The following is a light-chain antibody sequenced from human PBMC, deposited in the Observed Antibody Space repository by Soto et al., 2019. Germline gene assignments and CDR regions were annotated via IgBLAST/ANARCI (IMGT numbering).Light chain of an antibody. V-gene: IGLV2-14*01. J-gene: IGLJ2*01. CDR1: SSDLGDYNY. CDR2: AAS. Sequence: QSVLTQPASVSGSPGQSITISCTGTSSDLGDYNYVSWYQHHPGNAPKLIIYAASNRPPGVSNRFSGSKSGNTASLTISGLQAEDEAEYYCSSSTSTTTLSFGGGTNVTVL. CDR3: SSSTSTTTLS.